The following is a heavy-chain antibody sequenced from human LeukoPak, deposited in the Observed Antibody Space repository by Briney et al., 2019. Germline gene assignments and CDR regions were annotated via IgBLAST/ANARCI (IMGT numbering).Heavy chain of an antibody. CDR1: GYTFIGYY. V-gene: IGHV1-2*02. CDR3: ARHTPNPYGGDSEYFQH. D-gene: IGHD4-23*01. J-gene: IGHJ1*01. Sequence: GASVKVSCKASGYTFIGYYVHWVRQAPGQGLEWMGWINPNNGGTNYAQKFQGRVTMTLDTSISTAYMELSRLRSDDTAVYYCARHTPNPYGGDSEYFQHWGQGTLVTVSS. CDR2: INPNNGGT.